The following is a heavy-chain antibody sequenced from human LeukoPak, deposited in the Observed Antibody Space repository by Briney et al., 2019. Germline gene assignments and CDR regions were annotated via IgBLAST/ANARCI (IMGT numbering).Heavy chain of an antibody. J-gene: IGHJ4*02. CDR1: GFTFSSYA. CDR3: IANYYDSSGYPIAYYFDY. V-gene: IGHV3-49*04. CDR2: IRSKAYGETT. D-gene: IGHD3-22*01. Sequence: GGSLRLSCAASGFTFSSYAMHWVRQAPGKGLEWVGFIRSKAYGETTEYAASVKGRFTISRDDSKSMAYLQMNSLKTEDTAVYYCIANYYDSSGYPIAYYFDYWGQGTLVTVSS.